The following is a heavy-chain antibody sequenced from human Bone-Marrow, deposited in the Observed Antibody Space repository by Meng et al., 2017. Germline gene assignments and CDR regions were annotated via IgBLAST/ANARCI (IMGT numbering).Heavy chain of an antibody. CDR2: IIPNFGTA. D-gene: IGHD5-24*01. CDR3: ASAGDGYNSGRDY. CDR1: GGTFSSNA. V-gene: IGHV1-69*01. Sequence: VVVVQLGGRVEEAGSAVVVSCKACGGTFSSNALRWVRMDPGQGLEWMGGIIPNFGTANYAQKFQGRVRITADESTSTAYMELHRLRSEDTAVYYCASAGDGYNSGRDYWGQGTLVTVSS. J-gene: IGHJ4*02.